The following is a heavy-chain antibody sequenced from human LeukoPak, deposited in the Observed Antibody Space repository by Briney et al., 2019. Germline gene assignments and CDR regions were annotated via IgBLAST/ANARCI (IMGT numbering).Heavy chain of an antibody. J-gene: IGHJ4*02. CDR3: ARAGGTLLIDY. Sequence: GASVKVSCKASGYTFISYGISWVRQAPGQGLEWMGWISADNGNTNYAQRIQGRVTMTTDTSTSTAYMELRSLRSDDTAVYYCARAGGTLLIDYWGQGTLVTVSS. D-gene: IGHD3-16*01. CDR1: GYTFISYG. CDR2: ISADNGNT. V-gene: IGHV1-18*01.